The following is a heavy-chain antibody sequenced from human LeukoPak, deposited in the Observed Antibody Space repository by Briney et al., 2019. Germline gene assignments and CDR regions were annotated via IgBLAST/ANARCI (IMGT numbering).Heavy chain of an antibody. V-gene: IGHV3-23*01. Sequence: GGSLRLSCAASGFTFSSYGMSWVRQAPGKGLEWVSAISGSGGSTYYADSVKGRFTISRDNSKNTLYLQMNSLRAEDTAVYYCARNSLRTALYYMDVWGQGTTVTVSS. J-gene: IGHJ6*03. CDR3: ARNSLRTALYYMDV. CDR2: ISGSGGST. CDR1: GFTFSSYG.